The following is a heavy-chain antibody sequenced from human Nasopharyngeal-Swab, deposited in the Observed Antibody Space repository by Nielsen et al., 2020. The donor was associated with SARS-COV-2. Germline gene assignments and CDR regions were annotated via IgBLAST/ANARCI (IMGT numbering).Heavy chain of an antibody. CDR1: GGSISSSSYY. CDR2: IYYSGST. Sequence: SETLSLTCTVSGGSISSSSYYWGWIRQPPGKGLEWIGSIYYSGSTYYNPSLKSRVTISVDTSKNQFSLKLSPVTAADTAVYYCARDSEYSSGWFDYWGQGTLVTVSS. J-gene: IGHJ5*01. D-gene: IGHD6-19*01. CDR3: ARDSEYSSGWFDY. V-gene: IGHV4-39*07.